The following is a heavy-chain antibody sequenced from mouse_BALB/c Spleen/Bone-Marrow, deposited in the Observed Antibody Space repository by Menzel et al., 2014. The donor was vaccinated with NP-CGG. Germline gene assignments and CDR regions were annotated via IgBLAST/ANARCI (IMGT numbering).Heavy chain of an antibody. J-gene: IGHJ4*01. V-gene: IGHV1S41*01. CDR1: GYTFTSYW. CDR2: IAPGSGST. Sequence: DLVKPGASVKLSCKASGYTFTSYWINWIKQRPGQGLEWIGRIAPGSGSTYYNEMFKGKATLTVDTSSSTAYIQLSSLSSEDSAAYFCARFPIYYGSYGAMDYWGQGTSVTVSS. D-gene: IGHD2-1*01. CDR3: ARFPIYYGSYGAMDY.